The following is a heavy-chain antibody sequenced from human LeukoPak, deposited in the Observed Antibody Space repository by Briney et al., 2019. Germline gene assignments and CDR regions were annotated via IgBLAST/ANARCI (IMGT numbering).Heavy chain of an antibody. D-gene: IGHD6-19*01. CDR1: GFTFSDYH. V-gene: IGHV3-11*01. Sequence: PGASLRLSCAASGFTFSDYHMNWIRQAPGKGLEWVSYISPGGNTIYFADSVNGRFTLSRDSARNSLSLQMNSLTAEDTAVYYCAAGRDIAVAGPGGYFDYWGRGTLVIVSS. J-gene: IGHJ4*02. CDR3: AAGRDIAVAGPGGYFDY. CDR2: ISPGGNTI.